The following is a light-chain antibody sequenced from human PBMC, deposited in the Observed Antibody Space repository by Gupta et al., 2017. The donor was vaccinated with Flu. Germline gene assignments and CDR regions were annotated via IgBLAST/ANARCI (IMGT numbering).Light chain of an antibody. Sequence: QSVLTPPPSVSGAPGQRVIISCTGSNSNIGADYDVHWFQQFPGRAPKLLIYGNTNRPSGVPDRFSGANSGTSASLVITGLRAEDEADYYCQSYDNSLSGSWVFGGGTKLTVL. CDR1: NSNIGADYD. V-gene: IGLV1-40*01. CDR2: GNT. CDR3: QSYDNSLSGSWV. J-gene: IGLJ3*02.